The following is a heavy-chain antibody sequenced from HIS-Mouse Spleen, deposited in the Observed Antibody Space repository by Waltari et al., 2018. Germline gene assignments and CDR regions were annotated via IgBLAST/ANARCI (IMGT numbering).Heavy chain of an antibody. CDR1: GGSISSSSYY. CDR3: ARVEGVLSYYDSSGYYYFDY. CDR2: IYSSEGT. Sequence: QLQLQESGPGLVKPSETLSLTCTVSGGSISSSSYYWGWIRQPPGKGLEWIGSIYSSEGTDFHPSLKSRVTISVDTSKNQFSLKLSAVTAADTAVYYCARVEGVLSYYDSSGYYYFDYWGQGTLVTVSS. D-gene: IGHD3-22*01. J-gene: IGHJ4*02. V-gene: IGHV4-39*07.